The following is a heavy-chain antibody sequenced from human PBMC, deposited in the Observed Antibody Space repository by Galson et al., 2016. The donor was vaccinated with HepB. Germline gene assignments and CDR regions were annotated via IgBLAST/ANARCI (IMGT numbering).Heavy chain of an antibody. CDR1: GFNLRDHA. D-gene: IGHD3/OR15-3a*01. CDR2: ISSSSSYI. Sequence: SLRLSCAASGFNLRDHAMHWVRQVPGQGLEWVSSISSSSSYIYYADSVKGRFTISRDNANNSLYLQMNSLRAEDTAVYYCARRTTRPPYLDWLTLPPGVQILLGGWCDYWGQGTLVTVSS. CDR3: ARRTTRPPYLDWLTLPPGVQILLGGWCDY. V-gene: IGHV3-21*01. J-gene: IGHJ4*02.